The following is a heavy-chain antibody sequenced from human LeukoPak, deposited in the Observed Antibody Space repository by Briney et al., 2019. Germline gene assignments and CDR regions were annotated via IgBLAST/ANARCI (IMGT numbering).Heavy chain of an antibody. J-gene: IGHJ5*02. CDR2: TIHFLGAV. D-gene: IGHD5-12*01. Sequence: SVKVSCKAFGATLNIGHAFIWARQAPGQGLQWMGRTIHFLGAVTYAQNFQGRVSFTADKTTSTLYMQLNSLRPDDAAIYYCAPCGHAYDWFGPWGQGTLVAV. V-gene: IGHV1-69*04. CDR1: GATLNIGHA. CDR3: APCGHAYDWFGP.